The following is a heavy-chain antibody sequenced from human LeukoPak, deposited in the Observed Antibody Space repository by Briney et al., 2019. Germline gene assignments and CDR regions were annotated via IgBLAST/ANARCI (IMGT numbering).Heavy chain of an antibody. CDR2: IIPMSDTA. CDR1: GGIYRITA. V-gene: IGHV1-69*05. D-gene: IGHD4-23*01. CDR3: ATYGGNTAEYFQH. Sequence: SVKVSCKISGGIYRITAITWVRQAPGQGLEWMGGIIPMSDTANYAQKFQDRVTITRDDSTSTAYMELSSLISDDTALYYCATYGGNTAEYFQHWGQGTLVTVSS. J-gene: IGHJ1*01.